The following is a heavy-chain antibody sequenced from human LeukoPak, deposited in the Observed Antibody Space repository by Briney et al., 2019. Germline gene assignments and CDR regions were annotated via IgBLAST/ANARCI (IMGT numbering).Heavy chain of an antibody. CDR2: IYYTGST. Sequence: KASETLSLTCTVSGGSISSSTYYWGWIRQPPGKGLEWIGYIYYTGSTYCNPSLKSRVTISVNTSKNQFSLKLSSVTAADTAVYYCAREQQLAQGFDYWGQGTLVTVSS. J-gene: IGHJ4*02. D-gene: IGHD6-13*01. CDR1: GGSISSSTYY. V-gene: IGHV4-39*07. CDR3: AREQQLAQGFDY.